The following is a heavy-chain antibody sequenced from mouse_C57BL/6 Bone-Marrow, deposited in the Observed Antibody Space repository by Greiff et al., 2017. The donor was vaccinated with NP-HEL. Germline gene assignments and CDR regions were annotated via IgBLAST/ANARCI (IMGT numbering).Heavy chain of an antibody. J-gene: IGHJ2*01. V-gene: IGHV1-15*01. CDR1: GYTFTDYE. D-gene: IGHD2-12*01. CDR3: TRLRRYFDY. CDR2: IDPENGGT. Sequence: QVQLQQSGAELVRPGASVTLSCKASGYTFTDYEMHWVKQTPVHGLEWIGAIDPENGGTAYNQKFKGKAILTAAKSSSTAYMELRSLTSDDSAVYYCTRLRRYFDYWGQGTTLTVSS.